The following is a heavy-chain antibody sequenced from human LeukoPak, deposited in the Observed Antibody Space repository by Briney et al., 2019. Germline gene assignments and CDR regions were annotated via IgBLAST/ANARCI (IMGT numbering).Heavy chain of an antibody. CDR1: GGSFSGYY. V-gene: IGHV4-34*01. J-gene: IGHJ4*02. Sequence: PSETLSLTCAVYGGSFSGYYWSWIRQPPGKGLEWIGEINHSGSTNYNPSLKSRVTISVDTSKNQFSLKLSSVTAADTAVYYCASIRIAAAAYYWGQGTLVTVSS. CDR3: ASIRIAAAAYY. CDR2: INHSGST. D-gene: IGHD6-13*01.